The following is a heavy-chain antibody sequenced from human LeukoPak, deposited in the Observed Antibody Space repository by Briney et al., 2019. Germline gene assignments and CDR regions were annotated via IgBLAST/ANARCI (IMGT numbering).Heavy chain of an antibody. D-gene: IGHD1-26*01. CDR1: GYTFPSYG. CDR3: ARPAALVGSTSGPRGAFDF. V-gene: IGHV1-18*01. CDR2: ISAYNGNT. J-gene: IGHJ3*01. Sequence: ASVTVSCKASGYTFPSYGISWMRQAPGQGLEWMGWISAYNGNTNYAQKLRGRVTMTTDTSTSTAYMELRSLRSDDTAVYYCARPAALVGSTSGPRGAFDFWGQGTMVTVSS.